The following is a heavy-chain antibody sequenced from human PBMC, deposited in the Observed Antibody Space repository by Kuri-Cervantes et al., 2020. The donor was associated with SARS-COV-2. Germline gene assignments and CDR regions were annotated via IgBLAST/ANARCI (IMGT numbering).Heavy chain of an antibody. CDR2: IRSKAYGGTT. Sequence: GGSLRLSCTASGFTFGDYAMSWVRQAPGKGLEWVGFIRSKAYGGTTECAASVKGRFTISRDDSKSIAYLQMNSLKTEDTAVYYCTRDDFWSGYYFDYWGQGTLVTVSS. V-gene: IGHV3-49*04. D-gene: IGHD3-3*01. CDR1: GFTFGDYA. CDR3: TRDDFWSGYYFDY. J-gene: IGHJ4*02.